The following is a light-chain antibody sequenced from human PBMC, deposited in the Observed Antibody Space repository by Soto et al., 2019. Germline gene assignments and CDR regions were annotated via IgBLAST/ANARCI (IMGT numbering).Light chain of an antibody. CDR2: GAS. Sequence: EIVLTQSPATLSLSPGERATLSCRASQSVSSYLAWYQQKPGQAPRLLIYGASSRATGIPARFSGSGSGTEFTLTISSLQSEDFAVYYCQQYNNWPPWTFGQGTKVDI. CDR3: QQYNNWPPWT. J-gene: IGKJ1*01. V-gene: IGKV3-15*01. CDR1: QSVSSY.